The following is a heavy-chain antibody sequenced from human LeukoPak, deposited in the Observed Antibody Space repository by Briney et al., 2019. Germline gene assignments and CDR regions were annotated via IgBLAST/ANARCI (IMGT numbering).Heavy chain of an antibody. V-gene: IGHV4-61*08. CDR2: IYYSGST. J-gene: IGHJ3*02. Sequence: PSETLSLTCTVSGGSISSGGYYWSWIRQHPGKGLEWIGYIYYSGSTNYNPYLKSRVTISVDTSNNQFSLKLSSVTAADTAVYYCARLTQDRLGSPDAFDIWGQGTMVTVSS. CDR3: ARLTQDRLGSPDAFDI. D-gene: IGHD3-16*01. CDR1: GGSISSGGYY.